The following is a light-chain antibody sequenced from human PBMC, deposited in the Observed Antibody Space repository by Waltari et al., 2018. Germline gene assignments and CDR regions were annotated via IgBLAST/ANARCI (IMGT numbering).Light chain of an antibody. CDR1: QSIGSSY. J-gene: IGKJ1*01. CDR2: GAS. Sequence: EIVLTQSPGTLSLSPGERATLSCRTSQSIGSSYLAWYQQKPGPAPRLLIYGASSRATGIPDRFSGTGSGTDFTLTISRLEPEDSAIYYCQQYNIWPWTFGPGTNVDIK. V-gene: IGKV3-20*01. CDR3: QQYNIWPWT.